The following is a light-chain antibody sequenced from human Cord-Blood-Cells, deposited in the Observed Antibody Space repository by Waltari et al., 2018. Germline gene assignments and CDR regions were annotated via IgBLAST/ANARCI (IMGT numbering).Light chain of an antibody. CDR1: QGISSA. Sequence: AIQLTQSPSSLSASVGDRVTITGRASQGISSALAWDQQKPAKAPKLLISDASSLESGVPSRVSGSGSGTDFSLTISGVQPEDFATYYCQQFNSYPLTFGGGTKVEVK. J-gene: IGKJ4*01. V-gene: IGKV1-13*02. CDR2: DAS. CDR3: QQFNSYPLT.